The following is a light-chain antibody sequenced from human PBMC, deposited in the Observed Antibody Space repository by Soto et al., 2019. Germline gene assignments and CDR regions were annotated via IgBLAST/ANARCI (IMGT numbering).Light chain of an antibody. CDR1: QSVSSSY. V-gene: IGKV3-15*01. J-gene: IGKJ1*01. CDR2: GAY. Sequence: EMEMTQSPATLSLSPGERATLSCRASQSVSSSYLAWYQQKPGQAPRLLIYGAYTRATGIPARFSGSGSGTDFTLTISSLQSEDFAVYYCQHYNYWPPKTFGQGTKVDI. CDR3: QHYNYWPPKT.